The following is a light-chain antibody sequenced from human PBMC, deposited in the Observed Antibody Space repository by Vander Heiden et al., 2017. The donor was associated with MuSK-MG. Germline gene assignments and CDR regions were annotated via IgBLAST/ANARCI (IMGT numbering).Light chain of an antibody. Sequence: QSALTQPRSVSGSPGQSVNNSCTGTSSDVGGYNYVSWYQQHPGNAPNLMIYDVSKRPSGVPDRFSGSKSGTTASLTISGLQAEDEADYYCSSYAGSYTLVFGGGTKLTVL. CDR1: SSDVGGYNY. J-gene: IGLJ2*01. CDR3: SSYAGSYTLV. V-gene: IGLV2-11*01. CDR2: DVS.